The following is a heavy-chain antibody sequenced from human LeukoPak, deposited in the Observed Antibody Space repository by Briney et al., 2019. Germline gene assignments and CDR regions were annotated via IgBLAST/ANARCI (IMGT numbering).Heavy chain of an antibody. Sequence: GGSLRLSCAASGFTFSDFWMHWVRQAPGKGLVWVSRINSGGTVTNYADSVKGRLTISRDNAKNTLYLQMNSLRAEDTAVYYCARVYYGSGSPRHFDYWGQGTLVTVSS. J-gene: IGHJ4*02. D-gene: IGHD3-10*01. CDR2: INSGGTVT. CDR1: GFTFSDFW. V-gene: IGHV3-74*01. CDR3: ARVYYGSGSPRHFDY.